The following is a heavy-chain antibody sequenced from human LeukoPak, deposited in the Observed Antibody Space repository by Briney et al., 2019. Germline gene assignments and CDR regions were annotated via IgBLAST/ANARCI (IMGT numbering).Heavy chain of an antibody. V-gene: IGHV3-30*18. D-gene: IGHD1-1*01. CDR3: AKDTAGTAPFDY. Sequence: GGSLRLSCAASGFTFSSYAMSWVRQAPGKGLEWVAVISYDGSNKYYADSVKGRFTISRDNSKNTLYLQMNSLRAEDTAVYYCAKDTAGTAPFDYWGQGTLVTVSS. CDR2: ISYDGSNK. CDR1: GFTFSSYA. J-gene: IGHJ4*02.